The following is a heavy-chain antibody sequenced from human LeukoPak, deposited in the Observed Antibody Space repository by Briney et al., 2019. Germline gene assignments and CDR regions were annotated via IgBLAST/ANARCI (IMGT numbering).Heavy chain of an antibody. D-gene: IGHD5-18*01. CDR1: GFTFSSYG. Sequence: GGTLRLSCAASGFTFSSYGMSWVRQAPGKGLEWVSGISGSGGTTYYADSVKGRFTISRDNSKITLYLQMNSLRAEDSAIYHCAKAYWDTAMNPSDYWGQGTLVTVSS. CDR2: ISGSGGTT. V-gene: IGHV3-23*01. J-gene: IGHJ4*02. CDR3: AKAYWDTAMNPSDY.